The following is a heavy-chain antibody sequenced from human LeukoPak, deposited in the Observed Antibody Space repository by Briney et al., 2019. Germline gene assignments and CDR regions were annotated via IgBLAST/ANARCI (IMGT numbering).Heavy chain of an antibody. V-gene: IGHV1-8*01. D-gene: IGHD3-22*01. CDR1: GYTFTTYD. CDR3: ARGYYDTNGYYYRLDS. Sequence: ASVKVSCKATGYTFTTYDINWVRQATGQGLEWMGWMNPNRGNTGYEQKFQGRVTMTGNTSISTAHMELSSLRSEDTAVYYCARGYYDTNGYYYRLDSWGQGTLVTVSS. J-gene: IGHJ4*02. CDR2: MNPNRGNT.